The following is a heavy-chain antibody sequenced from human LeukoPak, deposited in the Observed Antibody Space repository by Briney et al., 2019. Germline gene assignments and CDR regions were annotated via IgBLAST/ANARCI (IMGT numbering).Heavy chain of an antibody. V-gene: IGHV3-30-3*02. D-gene: IGHD3-3*01. CDR3: AKPAVCYDFWSGYCAFDY. CDR2: ISYDGSNK. Sequence: GGSLRLSCAASGFTFSSYAMHWVRQAPGKGLEWVAVISYDGSNKYYADSVKGRFTISRDNSKNTLYLQMNSLRAEGTAVYYCAKPAVCYDFWSGYCAFDYWGQGTLVTVSS. CDR1: GFTFSSYA. J-gene: IGHJ4*02.